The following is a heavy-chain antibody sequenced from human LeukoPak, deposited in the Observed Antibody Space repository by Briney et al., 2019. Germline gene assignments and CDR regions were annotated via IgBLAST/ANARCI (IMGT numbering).Heavy chain of an antibody. CDR1: GFTFSSYS. V-gene: IGHV3-21*01. J-gene: IGHJ4*02. D-gene: IGHD3-3*01. CDR3: AREGYYDFWSGYYPFDY. CDR2: ISSSSSYI. Sequence: GGSLRLSCAASGFTFSSYSMNWVRQAPGKGLEWVSSISSSSSYIYYADSVKGRFTISRDNAKNSLYLQVNSLRAEDTAVYYCAREGYYDFWSGYYPFDYWGQGTLVTVSS.